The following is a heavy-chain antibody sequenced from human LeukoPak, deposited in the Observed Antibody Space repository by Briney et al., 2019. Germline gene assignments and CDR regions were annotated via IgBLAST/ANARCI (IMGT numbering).Heavy chain of an antibody. J-gene: IGHJ4*02. CDR2: IYYGGST. Sequence: SETLSLTCTVSGGSISSYYWSWIRQPPGKGLEWIGYIYYGGSTDFNPSLKSRVIISVDTSKSQFSLKLTSVTAADTAVYFCARIEMATISSPTPIFDYWGQGTLVTVSS. V-gene: IGHV4-59*01. CDR1: GGSISSYY. CDR3: ARIEMATISSPTPIFDY. D-gene: IGHD5-24*01.